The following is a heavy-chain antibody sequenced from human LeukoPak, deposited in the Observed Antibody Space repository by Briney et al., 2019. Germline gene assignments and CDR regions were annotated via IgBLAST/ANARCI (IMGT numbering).Heavy chain of an antibody. D-gene: IGHD3-10*01. Sequence: ASVKVSCKASGYTFTSYDINWVRQATGQGLEWMGWMNPNSGNTGYAQKFQGRVTMTRNTSISTAYMELSSLRSEDTAVYYCARARITMVRGVKTPLGYWGQGTLVTVSS. CDR3: ARARITMVRGVKTPLGY. J-gene: IGHJ4*02. V-gene: IGHV1-8*01. CDR1: GYTFTSYD. CDR2: MNPNSGNT.